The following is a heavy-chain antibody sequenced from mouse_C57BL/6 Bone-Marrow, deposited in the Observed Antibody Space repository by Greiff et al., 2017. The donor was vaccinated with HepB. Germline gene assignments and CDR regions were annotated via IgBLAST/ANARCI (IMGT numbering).Heavy chain of an antibody. J-gene: IGHJ4*01. V-gene: IGHV1-53*01. Sequence: QVQLQQPGTELVKPGASVKLSCKASGYTFTSYWMHWVKQRPGQGLEWIGNINPSNGGTNYNEKFKSKAPLTVDKSSSTAYMQLSSLTSEDSAVYYCARDYYGSSYHYAMDYWGQGTSVTVSS. CDR2: INPSNGGT. CDR3: ARDYYGSSYHYAMDY. CDR1: GYTFTSYW. D-gene: IGHD1-1*01.